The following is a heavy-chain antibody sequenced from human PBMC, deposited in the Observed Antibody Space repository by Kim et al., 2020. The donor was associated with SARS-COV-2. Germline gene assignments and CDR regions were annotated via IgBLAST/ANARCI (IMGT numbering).Heavy chain of an antibody. CDR3: ARGVRYSSGWHHGGGYFQH. J-gene: IGHJ1*01. V-gene: IGHV1-2*02. Sequence: ASVKVSCKASGYTFTGYYMHWVRQAPGQGLEWMGWINPNSGGTNYAQKFQGRVTMTRDTSISTAYMELSRLRSDDTAVYYCARGVRYSSGWHHGGGYFQHWGQGTLVTVSS. CDR2: INPNSGGT. CDR1: GYTFTGYY. D-gene: IGHD6-19*01.